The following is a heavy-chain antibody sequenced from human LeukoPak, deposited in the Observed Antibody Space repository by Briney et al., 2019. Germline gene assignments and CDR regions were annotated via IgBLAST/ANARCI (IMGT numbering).Heavy chain of an antibody. D-gene: IGHD4-17*01. J-gene: IGHJ6*03. V-gene: IGHV3-53*01. CDR3: ARGYYGDYHPTVYYYYYMDV. CDR1: GFTVSSNY. CDR2: IYSGGST. Sequence: GGSLRLSCAASGFTVSSNYMSWVRQAPGKGLEWVSVIYSGGSTYYADSVKGRFTISRDNSKSTLYIQMNSLRAEDTAVYYCARGYYGDYHPTVYYYYYMDVWGKGTTVTISS.